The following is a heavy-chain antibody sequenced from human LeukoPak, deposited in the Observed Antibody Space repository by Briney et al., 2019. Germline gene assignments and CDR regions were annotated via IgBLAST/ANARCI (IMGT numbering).Heavy chain of an antibody. Sequence: PSETLSLTCTVSGGPISSGDYYWSWIRQPPGKGLEWIGYIYYSGSTYYNPSLKSRVTISVDTSKNQFSLQLNSVTPEDTAVYYCARGPGALLHWGQGILVTVSS. D-gene: IGHD3-10*01. CDR1: GGPISSGDYY. CDR2: IYYSGST. CDR3: ARGPGALLH. V-gene: IGHV4-30-4*01. J-gene: IGHJ4*02.